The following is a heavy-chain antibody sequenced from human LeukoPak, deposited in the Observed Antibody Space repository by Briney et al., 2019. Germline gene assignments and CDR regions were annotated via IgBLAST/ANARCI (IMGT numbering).Heavy chain of an antibody. D-gene: IGHD5-24*01. CDR1: GYTFTSYY. CDR3: ARVGGAYNSFDY. J-gene: IGHJ4*02. CDR2: INPSGGST. Sequence: ASVKVSCKASGYTFTSYYMHWVRQAPGQGLEWMGIINPSGGSTSYAQKFQGRVTMTRDMSTSTVYMELSSLRSEDTAVYYCARVGGAYNSFDYWGQETPVTVSS. V-gene: IGHV1-46*01.